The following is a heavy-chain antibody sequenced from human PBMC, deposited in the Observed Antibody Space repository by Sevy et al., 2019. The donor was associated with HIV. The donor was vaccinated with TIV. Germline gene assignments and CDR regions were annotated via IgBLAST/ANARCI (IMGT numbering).Heavy chain of an antibody. Sequence: GGSLRLSCAASGFTFSIYGMHWIRQAPGKGLEWVAVISYDGSNKYYAYSVKGRFTISRDNSKNTLYLQMNSLRAEDTAVYYCAKDRRGHYYGSGSPLAIYYYGMDVWGQGTTVTVSS. J-gene: IGHJ6*02. V-gene: IGHV3-30*18. CDR3: AKDRRGHYYGSGSPLAIYYYGMDV. D-gene: IGHD3-10*01. CDR2: ISYDGSNK. CDR1: GFTFSIYG.